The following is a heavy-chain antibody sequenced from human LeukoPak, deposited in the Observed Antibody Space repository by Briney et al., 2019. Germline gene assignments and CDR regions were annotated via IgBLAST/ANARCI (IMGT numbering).Heavy chain of an antibody. Sequence: PSQTLSLTCAVSGGSISSGGYSWRWIRQPPGKGLEWIGYIYHSGSTYYNPSLKSRVTISVDTSKNQFSLKLSSVTAADTAVYYCARKGYSSFFDYWGQGTLVTVSS. V-gene: IGHV4-30-2*02. CDR1: GGSISSGGYS. J-gene: IGHJ4*02. CDR3: ARKGYSSFFDY. CDR2: IYHSGST. D-gene: IGHD6-19*01.